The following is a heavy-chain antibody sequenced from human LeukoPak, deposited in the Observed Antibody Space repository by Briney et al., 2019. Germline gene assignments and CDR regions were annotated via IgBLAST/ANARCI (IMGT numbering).Heavy chain of an antibody. V-gene: IGHV3-21*01. J-gene: IGHJ3*02. Sequence: GGSLRLSCAASGFTFRSYSMNWVRQAPGKGLEWVSSISNTSGHIYYADSLKGRFTISRDNARNSLSLQVNGLRADDTGIYYCARGSMIAQRLDAFDIWGQGTEVTVSS. D-gene: IGHD2-21*01. CDR3: ARGSMIAQRLDAFDI. CDR1: GFTFRSYS. CDR2: ISNTSGHI.